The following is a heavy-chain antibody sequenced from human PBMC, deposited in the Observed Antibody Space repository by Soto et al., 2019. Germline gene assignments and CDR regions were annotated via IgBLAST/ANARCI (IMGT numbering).Heavy chain of an antibody. CDR1: GYTFTGYG. D-gene: IGHD2-8*01. V-gene: IGHV1-18*01. J-gene: IGHJ6*02. Sequence: ASVKVSCKASGYTFTGYGISWVRQAPGQGLEWMGWISGYNGDTKYAQKFQGRVTMTVDTSTTTAYMELRSLTSDDRAVYYCAKNGQPPYYYYGMDVWGQGTTVTVSS. CDR3: AKNGQPPYYYYGMDV. CDR2: ISGYNGDT.